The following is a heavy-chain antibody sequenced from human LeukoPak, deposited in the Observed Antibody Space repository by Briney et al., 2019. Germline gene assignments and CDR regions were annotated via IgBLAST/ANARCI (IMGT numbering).Heavy chain of an antibody. V-gene: IGHV3-23*01. D-gene: IGHD3-22*01. J-gene: IGHJ4*02. CDR3: AKGTKVIVVDNYFDY. CDR2: ISGNGGGT. Sequence: PGGSLRLSCEASGFTFSNYAMSWVRQAPGKGLEWVSAISGNGGGTYYADSVKGRFTISRDNSRNTLYLQMKSLRAEDTAVYYCAKGTKVIVVDNYFDYWGQGTLVTVSS. CDR1: GFTFSNYA.